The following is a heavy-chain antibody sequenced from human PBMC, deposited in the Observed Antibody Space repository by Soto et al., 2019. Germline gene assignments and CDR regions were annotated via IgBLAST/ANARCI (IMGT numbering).Heavy chain of an antibody. V-gene: IGHV1-18*01. CDR2: ISAYNGNT. J-gene: IGHJ5*02. CDR1: GYTFTSYG. D-gene: IGHD6-19*01. Sequence: ASVKVSCKASGYTFTSYGISWVRQAPGQGLEWMGWISAYNGNTNYAQKLQGRVTITTDTSTSTAYMELRSLRSDDTAVYYCARDGDSGGGYGWFDPGGQGPLVTFSS. CDR3: ARDGDSGGGYGWFDP.